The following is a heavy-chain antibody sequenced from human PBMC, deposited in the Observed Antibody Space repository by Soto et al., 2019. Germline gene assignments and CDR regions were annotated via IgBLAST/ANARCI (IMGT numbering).Heavy chain of an antibody. J-gene: IGHJ4*02. D-gene: IGHD4-17*01. CDR1: GFTFSSYA. CDR3: AKSTRTTVIPGAGDY. Sequence: EVQLLESGGGLVQPGGSLRLSCAASGFTFSSYAMSWVRQAPGKGLEWVSAISGSGGSTYYTDSVKGRFTISRDNSKNALYLQMNSLRAEDTAVYYCAKSTRTTVIPGAGDYGGQGTLVTVSS. CDR2: ISGSGGST. V-gene: IGHV3-23*01.